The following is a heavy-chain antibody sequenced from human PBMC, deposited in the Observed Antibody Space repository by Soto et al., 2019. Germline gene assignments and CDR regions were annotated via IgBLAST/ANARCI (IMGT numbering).Heavy chain of an antibody. V-gene: IGHV3-23*01. CDR3: VNSHSDEDDH. J-gene: IGHJ5*02. CDR1: GFTFSNFA. D-gene: IGHD1-26*01. Sequence: PGGSLRLSCAASGFTFSNFAMSWVRQVPGKGLEWVSAIGASGASTFYADPVRGRFTVSRDNSKNTLVLQMKSLRVDDTAIYYCVNSHSDEDDHWGQGALVTVSS. CDR2: IGASGAST.